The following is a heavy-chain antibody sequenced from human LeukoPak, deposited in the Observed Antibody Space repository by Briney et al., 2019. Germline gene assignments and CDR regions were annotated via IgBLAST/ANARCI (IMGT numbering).Heavy chain of an antibody. D-gene: IGHD2-15*01. CDR2: ISAYNGNT. CDR1: GYTFTRYG. J-gene: IGHJ6*02. CDR3: ARDCSGGSCYQRYYYGMDV. Sequence: GASVKVSCKPSGYTFTRYGISWVRQAPGQGLEWVGWISAYNGNTNYAQKLQGRVTMTTDTSTSTAYMELRSLRSDDTAVYYCARDCSGGSCYQRYYYGMDVWGQGTTVTVSS. V-gene: IGHV1-18*01.